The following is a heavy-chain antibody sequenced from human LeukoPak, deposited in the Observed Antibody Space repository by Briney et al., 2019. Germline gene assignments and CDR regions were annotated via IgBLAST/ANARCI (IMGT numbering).Heavy chain of an antibody. CDR2: VYYSGST. V-gene: IGHV4-59*01. J-gene: IGHJ5*02. CDR1: GDSISDYY. CDR3: ARELDGNGGWFDP. Sequence: KTSETLSLTCTVSGDSISDYYWSWIRQSPGKGLEWIGEVYYSGSTHYNPSLKSRVTISLDTSKNQFSLRLRSVTSADTAVYYCARELDGNGGWFDPWGQGILVTVSS. D-gene: IGHD5-24*01.